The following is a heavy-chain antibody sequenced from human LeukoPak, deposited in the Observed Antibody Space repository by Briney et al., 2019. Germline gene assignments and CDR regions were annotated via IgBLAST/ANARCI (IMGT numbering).Heavy chain of an antibody. J-gene: IGHJ4*02. Sequence: GGSLRLSCAGSGFTFSRYNMNWIRQAPGKGLEWVSSISTSSSFIDYADSVKGRFTISRDNAKDSLHLQMDSLRADDTAVYYCVRDGIVGASYYFDFWGRGTLVTVSS. D-gene: IGHD1-26*01. CDR3: VRDGIVGASYYFDF. CDR1: GFTFSRYN. V-gene: IGHV3-21*01. CDR2: ISTSSSFI.